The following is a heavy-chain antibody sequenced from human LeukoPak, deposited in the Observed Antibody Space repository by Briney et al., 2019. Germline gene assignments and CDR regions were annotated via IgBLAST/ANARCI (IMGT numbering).Heavy chain of an antibody. CDR1: GFTFSNYW. Sequence: GGSPRLSCAASGFTFSNYWMHWFRQAPGKGLVWVSRIKTDGSETGYADSVKGRFTISRDNAKNTLYLQMNSLRAEDTAVYYCSKSLADNGDHWGQGTLVTVSS. J-gene: IGHJ4*02. CDR3: SKSLADNGDH. V-gene: IGHV3-74*01. CDR2: IKTDGSET. D-gene: IGHD2-8*01.